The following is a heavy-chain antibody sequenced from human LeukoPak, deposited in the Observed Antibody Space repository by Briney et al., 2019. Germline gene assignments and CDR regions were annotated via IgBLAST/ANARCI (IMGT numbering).Heavy chain of an antibody. J-gene: IGHJ5*02. CDR2: IYYSGNT. V-gene: IGHV4-59*01. CDR3: ARQLVYCSTTSCYPWFDP. Sequence: SETLSLTCTVSGASISSYYWSWIRQPPGKGLEWIGYIYYSGNTKYNPSLNSRVTISVDTSKNQFSLKLSSVTAADTAVYYCARQLVYCSTTSCYPWFDPWGQGTLVTVSS. CDR1: GASISSYY. D-gene: IGHD2-2*01.